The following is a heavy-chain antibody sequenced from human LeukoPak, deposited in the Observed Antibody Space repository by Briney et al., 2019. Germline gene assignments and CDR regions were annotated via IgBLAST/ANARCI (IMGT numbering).Heavy chain of an antibody. V-gene: IGHV3-11*01. D-gene: IGHD3-22*01. CDR3: ARGSTYYDSSGQVPFDY. Sequence: GGSLRLSCAASGFIFSDYYMSWVRQAPGKGLEYISYINNGGSSQYYADSVKGRFTISRDNSNNSLYLQMSSLTADDTAVYFCARGSTYYDSSGQVPFDYWGQGTLVTVSS. J-gene: IGHJ4*02. CDR2: INNGGSSQ. CDR1: GFIFSDYY.